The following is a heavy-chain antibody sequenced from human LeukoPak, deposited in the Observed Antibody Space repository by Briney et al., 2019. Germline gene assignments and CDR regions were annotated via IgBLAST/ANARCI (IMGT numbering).Heavy chain of an antibody. CDR2: IWYDGSNK. Sequence: PGRSLRLSCAASGFTFSSYGMHWVRQAPGKGLEWVAVIWYDGSNKYYADSVKGRFTISRVNSKNTLYLQMNSLRAEDTAVYYCARDHSSSLFDYWGQGTLVTVSS. CDR1: GFTFSSYG. V-gene: IGHV3-33*01. CDR3: ARDHSSSLFDY. D-gene: IGHD6-13*01. J-gene: IGHJ4*02.